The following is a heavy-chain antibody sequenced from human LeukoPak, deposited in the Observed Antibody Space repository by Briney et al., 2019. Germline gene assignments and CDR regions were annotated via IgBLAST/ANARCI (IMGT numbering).Heavy chain of an antibody. CDR2: IRDSGST. D-gene: IGHD3-22*01. J-gene: IGHJ4*02. V-gene: IGHV4-59*01. CDR1: GGSISSYY. Sequence: TPSETLSLTCAVSGGSISSYYWSWIRQPPGKGLKWIGYIRDSGSTNYNPSLKSRVTISVDTFKNQFSLKLSSVNAADTAIYYCARGRRDSSGYYEINVCWGQGILVTVSS. CDR3: ARGRRDSSGYYEINVC.